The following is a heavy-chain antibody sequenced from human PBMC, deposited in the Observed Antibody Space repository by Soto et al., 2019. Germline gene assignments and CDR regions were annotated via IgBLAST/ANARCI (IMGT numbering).Heavy chain of an antibody. V-gene: IGHV1-3*01. J-gene: IGHJ4*02. CDR2: INAGNGNT. Sequence: GASVKVSCKASGYTFTSYAMHWVRQAPGQRLEWMGWINAGNGNTKYSQKFQGRVTITRDTSASTAYMELSSLRSEDTAVYYCASAPSSYFDWRRLDYWGQGTLVTVSS. D-gene: IGHD3-9*01. CDR1: GYTFTSYA. CDR3: ASAPSSYFDWRRLDY.